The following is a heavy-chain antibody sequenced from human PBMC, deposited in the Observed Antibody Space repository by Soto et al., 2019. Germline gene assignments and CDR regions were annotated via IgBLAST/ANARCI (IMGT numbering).Heavy chain of an antibody. CDR1: GFTFSGSA. Sequence: GGSLRLSCAASGFTFSGSAMHWVRQASGKGLEWVGRIRSKANSYATAYAASVKGRFTISRDDSKNTAYLQMNSLKTEDTAVYYCTRPVDTAMGLGYYYYGMDVWGQGTTVTVSS. J-gene: IGHJ6*02. V-gene: IGHV3-73*01. CDR3: TRPVDTAMGLGYYYYGMDV. CDR2: IRSKANSYAT. D-gene: IGHD5-18*01.